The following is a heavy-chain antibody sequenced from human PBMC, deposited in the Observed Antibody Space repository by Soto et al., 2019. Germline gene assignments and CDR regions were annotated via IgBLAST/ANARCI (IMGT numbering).Heavy chain of an antibody. V-gene: IGHV3-33*01. Sequence: QVQLVESGGGVVQPGRSLRLSCAASGFTFSSYGMHWVRQAPGKGLEWVAVIWYDGSNKYYADSVKGRFTISRDNSKNTLYLQMNSLRAEDTAVYYCARDPMGFDSGWYFDHWGQGTLVTVSS. D-gene: IGHD6-19*01. J-gene: IGHJ4*02. CDR3: ARDPMGFDSGWYFDH. CDR2: IWYDGSNK. CDR1: GFTFSSYG.